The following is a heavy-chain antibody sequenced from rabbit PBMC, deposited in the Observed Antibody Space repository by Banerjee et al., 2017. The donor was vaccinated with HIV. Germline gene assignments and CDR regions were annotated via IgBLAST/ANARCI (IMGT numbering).Heavy chain of an antibody. CDR1: GIDFSSYG. V-gene: IGHV1S47*01. CDR3: ARAGSNYATGAFDP. Sequence: QEQLEESGGGLVTLGGSLKLSCKVSGIDFSSYGISWVRQAPGKGLEWIAYIYPHYGTTDYASWVNGRFTISLDNAQNTVFLQMTSLTAADTATYFCARAGSNYATGAFDPWGQGTLVTVS. J-gene: IGHJ2*01. D-gene: IGHD8-1*01. CDR2: IYPHYGTT.